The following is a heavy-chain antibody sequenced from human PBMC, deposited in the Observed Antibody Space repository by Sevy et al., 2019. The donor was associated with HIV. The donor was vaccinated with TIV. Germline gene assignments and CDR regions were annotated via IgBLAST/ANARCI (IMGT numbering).Heavy chain of an antibody. J-gene: IGHJ6*02. CDR3: ARDSIPMVQGVIITPYYYGMDV. D-gene: IGHD3-10*01. CDR2: VSAYTGNT. CDR1: GYTFSNYG. V-gene: IGHV1-18*01. Sequence: ASVKVSCEASGYTFSNYGISWVRQAPGQGLEWMGGVSAYTGNTNYAQKFQGRVTMTTDTSTRTAYMELRSLRSDDTAVYYCARDSIPMVQGVIITPYYYGMDVWGQGTTVTVSS.